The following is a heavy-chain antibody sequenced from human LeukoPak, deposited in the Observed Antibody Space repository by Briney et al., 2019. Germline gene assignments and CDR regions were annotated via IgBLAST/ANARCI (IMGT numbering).Heavy chain of an antibody. Sequence: PGGSLRLSCAASGFTFSSYSMNWVRQAPGKGLEWVSSISSSSSYIYYADSVKGRFTISRDNAKNSPYLQMNSLRAEDTAVYYCAREHCSGGSCPRSDYWGQGTLVTVSS. D-gene: IGHD2-15*01. CDR2: ISSSSSYI. CDR3: AREHCSGGSCPRSDY. V-gene: IGHV3-21*01. J-gene: IGHJ4*02. CDR1: GFTFSSYS.